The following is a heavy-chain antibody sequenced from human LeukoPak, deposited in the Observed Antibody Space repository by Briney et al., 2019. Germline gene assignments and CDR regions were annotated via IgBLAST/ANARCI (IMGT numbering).Heavy chain of an antibody. D-gene: IGHD3-10*01. Sequence: SQTLSLTCAISVDSVSSNSAAWNWIRQSPSRGLEWLGRTYYRSKWYNDYAVSVKSRITINPDTSKNQFSLQLNSVTPEDTAVYYCARDQTYYYGSGSPSFDYWGQGTLVTVSS. J-gene: IGHJ4*02. V-gene: IGHV6-1*01. CDR3: ARDQTYYYGSGSPSFDY. CDR2: TYYRSKWYN. CDR1: VDSVSSNSAA.